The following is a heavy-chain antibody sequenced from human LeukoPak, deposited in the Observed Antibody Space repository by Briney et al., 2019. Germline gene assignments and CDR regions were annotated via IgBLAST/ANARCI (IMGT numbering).Heavy chain of an antibody. Sequence: SETLSLTSTVSGGSISSTSYYWGSIRQPPGKGLGWNVSIYYSGSTYYNPSLKSRVTIPVDTSKNQFLLNLSSVTAEARAGYFCASGGMGLFDYWGQGTLVTVSS. CDR3: ASGGMGLFDY. CDR1: GGSISSTSYY. V-gene: IGHV4-39*06. J-gene: IGHJ4*02. CDR2: IYYSGST. D-gene: IGHD4-23*01.